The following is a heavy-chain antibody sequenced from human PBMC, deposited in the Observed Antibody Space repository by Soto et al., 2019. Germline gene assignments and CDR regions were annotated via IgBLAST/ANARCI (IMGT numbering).Heavy chain of an antibody. CDR2: ISSSGSTI. V-gene: IGHV3-48*03. J-gene: IGHJ3*02. CDR1: GFTFSSYE. D-gene: IGHD3-22*01. CDR3: ARDPTPYYYDSSGYGEDAFDI. Sequence: PGGSLRLSCAASGFTFSSYEMNWVRQAPGKGLEWVSYISSSGSTIYYADSVKGRFTISRDNAKNSLYLQMNSLRAEDTAVYYCARDPTPYYYDSSGYGEDAFDIWGQGTMVTLSS.